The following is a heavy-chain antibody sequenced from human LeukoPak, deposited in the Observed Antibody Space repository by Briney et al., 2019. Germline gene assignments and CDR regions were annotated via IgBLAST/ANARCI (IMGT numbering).Heavy chain of an antibody. V-gene: IGHV1-18*01. J-gene: IGHJ6*02. CDR3: ARDRASGSYQVSFCYDLDV. Sequence: ASVKVSCKASGYTFTSYGISWVRQAPGQGLEWMGWITAYNDNTNYAQKLQGRVTMTTDTSTSTVYMELSSLRSEDTAVYYCARDRASGSYQVSFCYDLDVWGLGTTVTVSS. D-gene: IGHD3-10*01. CDR1: GYTFTSYG. CDR2: ITAYNDNT.